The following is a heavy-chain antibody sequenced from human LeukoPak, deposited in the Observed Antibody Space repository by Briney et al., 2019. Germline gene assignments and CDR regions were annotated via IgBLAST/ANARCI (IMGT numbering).Heavy chain of an antibody. CDR2: IIPIFGTA. D-gene: IGHD3-10*01. Sequence: GASVKVSCKASGGTFSSYAISWVRQAPGQGLEWMGGIIPIFGTANYAQKFQGRVTITADESTSTAYMELSSLRSEDTAVYYCARVWRFGELLTLDYWGQGTLVTVSS. J-gene: IGHJ4*02. CDR3: ARVWRFGELLTLDY. CDR1: GGTFSSYA. V-gene: IGHV1-69*01.